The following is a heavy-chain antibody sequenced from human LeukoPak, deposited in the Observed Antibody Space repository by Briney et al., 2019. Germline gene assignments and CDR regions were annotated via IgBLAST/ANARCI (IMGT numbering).Heavy chain of an antibody. CDR2: INPNSGGT. Sequence: ASVKVSCKASGYTFTGYQMHWVRQAPGQGLEWMGWINPNSGGTDYAQKFQGRVTMTRDTSISTAYMELSRLRSDDTAVYYCARVALSSGSSPDFDYWGQGTLVTVSS. CDR3: ARVALSSGSSPDFDY. D-gene: IGHD1-26*01. CDR1: GYTFTGYQ. V-gene: IGHV1-2*02. J-gene: IGHJ4*02.